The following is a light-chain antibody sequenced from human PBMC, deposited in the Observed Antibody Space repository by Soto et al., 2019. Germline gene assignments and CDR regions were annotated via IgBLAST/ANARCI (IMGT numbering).Light chain of an antibody. CDR1: QTIDGC. CDR3: QQYNSYFFT. Sequence: DIQMTQSPSTLSASVGDRVNITCRASQTIDGCLAWYQQKPWKAPKLLVSRASDLQTGVPSRFSGSGSGTEFTLTISSLQTDDFAPYYCQQYNSYFFTSGPGTKVDVK. J-gene: IGKJ3*01. CDR2: RAS. V-gene: IGKV1-5*03.